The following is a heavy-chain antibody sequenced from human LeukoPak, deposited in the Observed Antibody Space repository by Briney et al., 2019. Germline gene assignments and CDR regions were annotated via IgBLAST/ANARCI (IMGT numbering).Heavy chain of an antibody. CDR3: AREQVRQQPYDY. J-gene: IGHJ4*02. CDR1: GGSISSGDYY. D-gene: IGHD6-13*01. CDR2: IYYSGST. Sequence: PSETLSLTCTVSGGSISSGDYYWSWIRQPPGKGLEWIGYIYYSGSTYYNPSLKSRVTISVDTSKNQFSLKLSSVTAADTAVYYCAREQVRQQPYDYWGQGTLVTVSS. V-gene: IGHV4-30-4*01.